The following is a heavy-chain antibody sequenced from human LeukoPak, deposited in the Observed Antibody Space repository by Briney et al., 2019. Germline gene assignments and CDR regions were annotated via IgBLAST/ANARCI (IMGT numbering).Heavy chain of an antibody. CDR3: ARHGAPVLGFLDNAPNGPHWFDP. V-gene: IGHV4-39*01. J-gene: IGHJ5*02. CDR1: GGSIRSSDYY. Sequence: EASETLSLTCTVSGGSIRSSDYYWGWIRQSPGKGLEWLGTIYYSGRTYYNPSLKSRLIMSADTSKNQFSLRLTSVTAADTALYYCARHGAPVLGFLDNAPNGPHWFDPWGQGTLVTVSS. CDR2: IYYSGRT. D-gene: IGHD3/OR15-3a*01.